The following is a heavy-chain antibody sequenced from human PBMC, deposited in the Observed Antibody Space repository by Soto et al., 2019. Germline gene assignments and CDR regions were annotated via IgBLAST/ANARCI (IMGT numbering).Heavy chain of an antibody. CDR2: ISAYNGNT. J-gene: IGHJ5*01. Sequence: ASVKVSCKASGYTFTSYGISWVRQAPGQGLEWMGWISAYNGNTNYAQKLQGRVTMTTDTSTSTAYMELRSLRSDDTAVYYCARDYGLDIVATPNGPNWFDSWGQGTLVTVSS. CDR3: ARDYGLDIVATPNGPNWFDS. D-gene: IGHD5-12*01. CDR1: GYTFTSYG. V-gene: IGHV1-18*01.